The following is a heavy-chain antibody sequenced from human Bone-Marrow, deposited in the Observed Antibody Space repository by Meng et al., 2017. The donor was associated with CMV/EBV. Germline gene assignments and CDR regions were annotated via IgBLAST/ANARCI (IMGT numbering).Heavy chain of an antibody. J-gene: IGHJ6*02. CDR3: ARGERYRDFWSGYYTLGGMDV. V-gene: IGHV4-39*07. CDR2: IYYSGST. Sequence: SETLSLTCTVSGGSISSSSYYWGWIRQPPGKGLEWIGSIYYSGSTYYNPSLKSRVTISVDTSKNQFSLKLSSVTAADTAVYYCARGERYRDFWSGYYTLGGMDVWGQGTTVTVSS. CDR1: GGSISSSSYY. D-gene: IGHD3-3*01.